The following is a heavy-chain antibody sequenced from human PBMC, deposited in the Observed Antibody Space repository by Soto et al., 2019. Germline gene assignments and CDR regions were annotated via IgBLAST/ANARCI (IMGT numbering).Heavy chain of an antibody. D-gene: IGHD5-12*01. CDR2: ISAYNGNT. CDR3: ARSRGYSGYDFRSWLFDY. CDR1: GYTFTSYG. J-gene: IGHJ4*02. Sequence: ASVKVSCKASGYTFTSYGISWVRQAPGQGLEWMGWISAYNGNTNYAQKLQGRVTMTTDTSTSTAYMELRSLRSDDTAVYYCARSRGYSGYDFRSWLFDYWGQGTLVTVSS. V-gene: IGHV1-18*01.